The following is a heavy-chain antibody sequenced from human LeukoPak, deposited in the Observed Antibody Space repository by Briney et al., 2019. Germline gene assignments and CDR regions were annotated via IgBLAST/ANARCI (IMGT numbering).Heavy chain of an antibody. CDR3: ARVRSDYSSSSPPDY. Sequence: GGSLRLSCAASGFTFSSYAMSWVRQAPGKGLEWVSAISGSGGSTYYADSVKGRFTISRDNSKNTLYLQMNSLRAEDTAIYYCARVRSDYSSSSPPDYWGQGTPVTVSS. J-gene: IGHJ4*02. V-gene: IGHV3-23*01. CDR2: ISGSGGST. CDR1: GFTFSSYA. D-gene: IGHD6-6*01.